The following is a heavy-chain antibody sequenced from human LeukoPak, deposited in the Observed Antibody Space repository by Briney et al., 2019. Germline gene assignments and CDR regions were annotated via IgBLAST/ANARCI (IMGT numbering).Heavy chain of an antibody. J-gene: IGHJ5*02. CDR3: ARHRSRMVRGGDWFDP. D-gene: IGHD3-10*01. CDR1: GGTFSSYA. Sequence: ASVKVSCKASGGTFSSYAISWVRQAPGQGLEWMGWINPNSGGTNYAQKFQGRVTMTWDTSIRTAYMELRSLRSDDTAVYYCARHRSRMVRGGDWFDPWGQGTLVTVSS. V-gene: IGHV1-2*02. CDR2: INPNSGGT.